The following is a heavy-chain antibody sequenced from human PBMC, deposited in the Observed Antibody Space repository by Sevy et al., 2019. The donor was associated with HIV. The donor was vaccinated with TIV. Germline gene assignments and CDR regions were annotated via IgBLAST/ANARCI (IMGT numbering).Heavy chain of an antibody. D-gene: IGHD3-22*01. CDR3: AKEDRSGFY. CDR2: ISPSGGNT. CDR1: GFTFISYA. J-gene: IGHJ4*02. V-gene: IGHV3-23*01. Sequence: GGFLRLSCAASGFTFISYAFSWVRQAPGKGLEWVSSISPSGGNTYYADSVKGRFTISRDNSKNTLDLQMNSLRAADTAVYYCAKEDRSGFYWGQGTLVTVSS.